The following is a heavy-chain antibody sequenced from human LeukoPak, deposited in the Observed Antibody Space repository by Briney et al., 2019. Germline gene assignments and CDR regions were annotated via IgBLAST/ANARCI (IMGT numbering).Heavy chain of an antibody. CDR1: GGTFSRYA. J-gene: IGHJ6*02. D-gene: IGHD3-22*01. Sequence: SVKVSCKASGGTFSRYAISWVRQAPGQGLEWMGRIIPIIGIVNYAQKFQGRVTITADRSTSTAYMELSSLRSEDTAVYYCARVPSGYTPNANYYYYGMDVWGQGTTVTVSS. V-gene: IGHV1-69*04. CDR3: ARVPSGYTPNANYYYYGMDV. CDR2: IIPIIGIV.